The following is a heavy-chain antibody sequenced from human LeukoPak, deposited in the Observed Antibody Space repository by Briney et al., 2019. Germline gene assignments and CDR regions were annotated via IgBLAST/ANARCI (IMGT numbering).Heavy chain of an antibody. V-gene: IGHV1-69*06. Sequence: GASVKVSCKASGGTFSSYAISWVRQAPGQGLEWMGGIIPIFGTANYAQKFQGRVTITADKSTSTAYMELSSLRSDDTAVYYCARDSSSSWGGSDWFDPWGQGTLVTVSS. CDR2: IIPIFGTA. CDR3: ARDSSSSWGGSDWFDP. D-gene: IGHD6-13*01. CDR1: GGTFSSYA. J-gene: IGHJ5*02.